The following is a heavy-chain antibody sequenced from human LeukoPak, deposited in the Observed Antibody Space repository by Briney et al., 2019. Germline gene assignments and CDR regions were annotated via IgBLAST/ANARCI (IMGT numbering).Heavy chain of an antibody. CDR3: AREGFDSSGYARFDY. CDR1: GGSISSYY. CDR2: IYYSGST. D-gene: IGHD3-22*01. Sequence: SETLSLTCTVSGGSISSYYWSWIRQPPGKGLEWIGYIYYSGSTNYDPSLKSRVTISVDTSKNQFSLKLSSVTAADTAVYYCAREGFDSSGYARFDYWGQGTLVTVSS. J-gene: IGHJ4*02. V-gene: IGHV4-59*01.